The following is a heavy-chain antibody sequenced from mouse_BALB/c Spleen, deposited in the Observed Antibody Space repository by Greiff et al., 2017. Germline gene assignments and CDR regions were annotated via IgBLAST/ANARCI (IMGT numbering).Heavy chain of an antibody. CDR3: VRGQLGNEAMDY. CDR2: IWTGGGT. CDR1: GFSLTSYD. D-gene: IGHD3-2*01. J-gene: IGHJ4*01. V-gene: IGHV2-9-2*01. Sequence: QVQLKESGPGLVAPSQSLSITCTVSGFSLTSYDISWIRQPPGKGLEWLGVIWTGGGTNYNSAFMSRLSISKDNSKSQVFLKMNSLQTDDTAIYYCVRGQLGNEAMDYWGQGTSVTVSS.